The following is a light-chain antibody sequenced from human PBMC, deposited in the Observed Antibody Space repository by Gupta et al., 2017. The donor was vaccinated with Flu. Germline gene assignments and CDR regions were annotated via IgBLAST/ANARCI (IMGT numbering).Light chain of an antibody. Sequence: SIPCKSSQSLLYRNGKNYLFLYLQKPGHSPQPLIDCVSNRFSGGADRLSGSWSATDSALLICLVETEDFVVDYCMESTDLLTFGGGTKVEIK. CDR1: QSLLYRNGKNY. CDR2: CVS. CDR3: MESTDLLT. J-gene: IGKJ4*01. V-gene: IGKV2D-29*02.